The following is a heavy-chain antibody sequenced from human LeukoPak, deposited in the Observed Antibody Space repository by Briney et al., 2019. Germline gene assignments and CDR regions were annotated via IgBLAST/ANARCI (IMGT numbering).Heavy chain of an antibody. CDR2: IYPYSGDA. J-gene: IGHJ3*02. D-gene: IGHD6-6*01. Sequence: ASVTVSCKASGYTFTGYYIHWVRQAPGQGLEWMGWIYPYSGDANYAQNFQGRVTMTRDTSISTAYMGLSSLKSDDTAVYYCARDRNSGSSLDIWGQGTMLTVSS. CDR3: ARDRNSGSSLDI. V-gene: IGHV1-2*02. CDR1: GYTFTGYY.